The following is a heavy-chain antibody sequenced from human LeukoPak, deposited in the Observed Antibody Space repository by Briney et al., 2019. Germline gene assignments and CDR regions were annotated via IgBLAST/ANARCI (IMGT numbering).Heavy chain of an antibody. CDR1: GYMFTSYY. CDR2: FIPIIGTA. Sequence: SVKVSCKASGYMFTSYYMHWVRQAPGQGLEWMGGFIPIIGTADYIQKFPHRVTITADEYTTTASMELSSLRSDDTAVYYCARGVSVFIRSCFDYWGQGTLVTVSS. CDR3: ARGVSVFIRSCFDY. D-gene: IGHD6-13*01. J-gene: IGHJ4*02. V-gene: IGHV1-69*01.